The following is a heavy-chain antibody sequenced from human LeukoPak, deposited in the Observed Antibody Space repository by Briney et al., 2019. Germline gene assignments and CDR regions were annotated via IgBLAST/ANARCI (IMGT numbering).Heavy chain of an antibody. Sequence: ASVKDSCKASGYTFTSYYMHWVREAPGQGLEWMGIINPSGGSTSYAQKFQGRVTMTRDMSTSTVYMELSSLRSEDTAVYYCASGDGPTFFDYWGQGTLVTVSS. CDR1: GYTFTSYY. CDR2: INPSGGST. V-gene: IGHV1-46*01. J-gene: IGHJ4*02. D-gene: IGHD3-16*01. CDR3: ASGDGPTFFDY.